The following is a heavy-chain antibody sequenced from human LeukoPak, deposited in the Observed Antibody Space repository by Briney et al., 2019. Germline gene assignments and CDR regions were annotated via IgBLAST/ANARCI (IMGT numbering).Heavy chain of an antibody. CDR2: ISSSGSTI. CDR3: ARASYYYDSSGYLSDAFDI. CDR1: GFTFSSYE. Sequence: TGGSLRLSCAASGFTFSSYEMNWVRQAPGKGLEWVSYISSSGSTIYYADSVKGRFTISRDNAKNSLYLQMNSLRAEDTAVYYCARASYYYDSSGYLSDAFDIWGQGTTVTVSS. D-gene: IGHD3-22*01. V-gene: IGHV3-48*03. J-gene: IGHJ3*02.